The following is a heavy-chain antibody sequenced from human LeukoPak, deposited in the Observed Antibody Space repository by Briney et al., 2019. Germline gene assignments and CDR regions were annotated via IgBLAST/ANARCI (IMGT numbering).Heavy chain of an antibody. CDR3: ARGGVVPAATYYFDY. CDR1: GGSFSGYY. D-gene: IGHD2-2*01. V-gene: IGHV4-34*01. Sequence: SETLSLTCAVYGGSFSGYYWSWIRQPPGKGLGWIGEINHSGSTSYNPSLKSRVTISVDTSKNQFSLKLSSVTAADTAVYYCARGGVVPAATYYFDYWGQGTLVTVSS. J-gene: IGHJ4*02. CDR2: INHSGST.